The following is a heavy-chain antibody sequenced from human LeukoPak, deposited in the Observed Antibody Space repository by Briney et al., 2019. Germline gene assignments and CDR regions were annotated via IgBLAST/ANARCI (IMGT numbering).Heavy chain of an antibody. CDR3: ARSTGSYFYFDY. J-gene: IGHJ4*02. Sequence: SETLSLTCTVSGGSISGTYYWSWIRQPPGKGLEWIGCIYYTGTTDSNPSLKSRVTISLDTSKNQFSLQLSSVTAADTAVYYCARSTGSYFYFDYWGQGTLVTVSS. V-gene: IGHV4-61*01. CDR2: IYYTGTT. D-gene: IGHD1-26*01. CDR1: GGSISGTYY.